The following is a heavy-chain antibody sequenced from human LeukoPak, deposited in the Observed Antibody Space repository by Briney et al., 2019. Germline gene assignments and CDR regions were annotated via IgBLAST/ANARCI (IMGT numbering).Heavy chain of an antibody. V-gene: IGHV3-11*01. J-gene: IGHJ4*02. CDR3: ARDDSLDIAAQPSFDY. CDR1: GFTFSDYY. D-gene: IGHD6-13*01. Sequence: GGSLRLSCAASGFTFSDYYMSWIRQAPGKGLEWVSYISSSGSTIYYADSVKGRLTISRDNAKNSLYLQMNSLRAEDTAVYYCARDDSLDIAAQPSFDYWGQGTLVTVSS. CDR2: ISSSGSTI.